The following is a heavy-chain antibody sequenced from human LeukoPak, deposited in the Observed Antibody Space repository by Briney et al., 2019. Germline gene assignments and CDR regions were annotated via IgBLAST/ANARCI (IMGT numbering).Heavy chain of an antibody. Sequence: GGSLRLSCAASGFTFSSYAVHWVRQAPGKGLEWVALISYDGSNKYYADSAKGRFTISRDNSKNTLYLQMNSLRAEDTAVYYCARGDLHYHDSTRRGFDIWGQGTMVTVSS. CDR1: GFTFSSYA. CDR2: ISYDGSNK. CDR3: ARGDLHYHDSTRRGFDI. J-gene: IGHJ3*02. V-gene: IGHV3-30*04. D-gene: IGHD3-16*01.